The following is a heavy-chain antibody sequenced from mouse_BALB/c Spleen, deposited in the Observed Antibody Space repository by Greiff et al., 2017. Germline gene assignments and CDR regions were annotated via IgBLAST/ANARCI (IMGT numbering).Heavy chain of an antibody. D-gene: IGHD1-1*01. CDR3: ARGLLRFQ. V-gene: IGHV14-3*02. Sequence: VHVKQSGAELVKPGASVKLSCTASGFNIKDTYMHWVKQRPEQGLEWIGRIDPANGNTKYDPKFQGKATITADTSSNTAYLHLSSLTSEDTAVYYCARGLLRFQGGQGTLVTVSA. CDR1: GFNIKDTY. J-gene: IGHJ3*01. CDR2: IDPANGNT.